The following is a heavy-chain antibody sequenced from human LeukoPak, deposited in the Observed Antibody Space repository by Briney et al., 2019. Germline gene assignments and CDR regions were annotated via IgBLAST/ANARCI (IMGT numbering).Heavy chain of an antibody. CDR3: AKAEVAVPPGAYYYYGMDV. V-gene: IGHV3-48*03. D-gene: IGHD1-1*01. J-gene: IGHJ6*02. CDR2: VSSSGSTI. Sequence: PGGSLRLSCAASGFTFSSYEMNWVRQAPGKGLEWVSYVSSSGSTIYYADSVKGRFTISRDNSKNTLYLQRNSLRAEDTAVYYCAKAEVAVPPGAYYYYGMDVWGQGTTVTVSS. CDR1: GFTFSSYE.